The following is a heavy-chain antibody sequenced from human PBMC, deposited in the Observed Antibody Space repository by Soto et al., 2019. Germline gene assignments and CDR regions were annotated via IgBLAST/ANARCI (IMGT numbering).Heavy chain of an antibody. J-gene: IGHJ6*04. CDR3: AKDFTATEPYYYGRDV. D-gene: IGHD5-18*01. CDR1: GFTFSSYA. Sequence: GGSLRLSCAASGFTFSSYAMSWVRQAPGKGLEWVSAISGSGGSTYYADSVKGRFTISRDNSKNTLYLQMNSLRAEDTAVYYCAKDFTATEPYYYGRDVGGKGPTVTASS. CDR2: ISGSGGST. V-gene: IGHV3-23*01.